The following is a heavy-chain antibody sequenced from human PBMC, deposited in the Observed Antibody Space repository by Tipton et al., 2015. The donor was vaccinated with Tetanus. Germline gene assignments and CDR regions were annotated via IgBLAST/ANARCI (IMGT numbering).Heavy chain of an antibody. V-gene: IGHV4-61*01. CDR1: GGSVTTDRSY. D-gene: IGHD2-21*01. Sequence: LRLSCAVSGGSVTTDRSYWTWIRQPPGKGLEWIGYIYYTGSTNYNPSLKSGVTISLDTSKNQFSLKLTSVSAADTAVYYCARLTGHSMDVVDYYYFGMDVWGQGTKVTVSS. CDR3: ARLTGHSMDVVDYYYFGMDV. J-gene: IGHJ6*02. CDR2: IYYTGST.